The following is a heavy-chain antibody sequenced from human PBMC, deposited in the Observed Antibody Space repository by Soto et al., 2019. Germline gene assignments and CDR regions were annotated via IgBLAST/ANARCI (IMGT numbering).Heavy chain of an antibody. V-gene: IGHV4-34*01. Sequence: NPSETLSLTCAVYGGSFSGYYWSWIRQPPGKGLEWIGEINHSGSTNYNPSLKSRVTISVGTSKNQFSLKLSSVTAADTAVYYCACDGILRYFDWFISRRQGTLVT. CDR3: ACDGILRYFDWFIS. D-gene: IGHD3-9*01. CDR1: GGSFSGYY. CDR2: INHSGST. J-gene: IGHJ5*01.